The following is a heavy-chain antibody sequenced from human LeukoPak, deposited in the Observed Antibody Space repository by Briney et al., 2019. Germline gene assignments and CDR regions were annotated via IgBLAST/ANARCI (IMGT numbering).Heavy chain of an antibody. CDR3: ARDGGPLYYFDY. J-gene: IGHJ4*02. D-gene: IGHD3-16*01. CDR1: GYTFTSYD. V-gene: IGHV1-8*03. CDR2: MNPNSGNT. Sequence: ASVKVSCKASGYTFTSYDINWVRQATGQGLEWMGWMNPNSGNTGYAQKFQGRVTITRNTSISTAYMELSSLRSEDTAVYYCARDGGPLYYFDYWGQGTLVTVSS.